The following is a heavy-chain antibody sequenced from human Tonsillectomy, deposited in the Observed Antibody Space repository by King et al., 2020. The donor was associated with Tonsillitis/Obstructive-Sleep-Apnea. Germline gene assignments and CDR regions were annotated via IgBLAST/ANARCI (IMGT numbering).Heavy chain of an antibody. V-gene: IGHV2-70*11. D-gene: IGHD4-23*01. CDR3: ARTLPTVVGYYYYMDV. Sequence: TLQESGPALVKPTQTLTLTCTFSGFSLSTSGMCVSWIRQPPGKALEWLARIDWDDDKYYSTSLKTRLTISKDTSKNQVVLTMTNMDPVDTATYYCARTLPTVVGYYYYMDVWGKGTTVTVSS. CDR1: GFSLSTSGMC. CDR2: IDWDDDK. J-gene: IGHJ6*03.